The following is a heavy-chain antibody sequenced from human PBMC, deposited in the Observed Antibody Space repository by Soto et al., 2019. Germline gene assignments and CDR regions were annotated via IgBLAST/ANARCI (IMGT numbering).Heavy chain of an antibody. CDR2: ISGSGGTT. D-gene: IGHD6-13*01. Sequence: PGGSLRLSCAASGFTFSSYAMTWVRQAPEKRLEWVSAISGSGGTTYYADSVKGRFTISRDNSKNTLYLEMNSLRAEDTAVYYCAKDQAAAGTISRYFQHWGQGTLVTVSS. CDR3: AKDQAAAGTISRYFQH. J-gene: IGHJ1*01. V-gene: IGHV3-23*01. CDR1: GFTFSSYA.